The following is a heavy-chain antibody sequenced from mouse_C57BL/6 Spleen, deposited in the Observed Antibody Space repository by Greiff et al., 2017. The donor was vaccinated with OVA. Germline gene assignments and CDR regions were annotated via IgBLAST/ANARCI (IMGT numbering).Heavy chain of an antibody. CDR3: ARGEGYYYGSSLYYYAMDY. D-gene: IGHD1-1*01. CDR2: IDPNSGGT. V-gene: IGHV1-72*01. Sequence: VKLQQPGAELVKPGASVKLSCKASGYTFTSYWMHWVKQRPGRGLEWIGRIDPNSGGTKYNEKFKSKATLTVDKPSSTAYMQLSSLTSEDSAVYYCARGEGYYYGSSLYYYAMDYWGQGTSVTVSS. CDR1: GYTFTSYW. J-gene: IGHJ4*01.